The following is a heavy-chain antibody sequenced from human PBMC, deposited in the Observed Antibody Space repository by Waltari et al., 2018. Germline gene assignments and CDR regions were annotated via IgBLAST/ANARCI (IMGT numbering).Heavy chain of an antibody. CDR3: TLPSGYDRLGYYYYYGMDV. V-gene: IGHV3-15*01. CDR2: IKSKTDGGTT. D-gene: IGHD5-12*01. CDR1: GFTFSNAW. Sequence: EVQLVESGGGLVKPGGSLRLSCAASGFTFSNAWMSWVRQAPGKGLEWVGRIKSKTDGGTTDYAAPVKGRFTISRDDSKNTLYLQMNSLKTEDTAVYYCTLPSGYDRLGYYYYYGMDVWGQGP. J-gene: IGHJ6*02.